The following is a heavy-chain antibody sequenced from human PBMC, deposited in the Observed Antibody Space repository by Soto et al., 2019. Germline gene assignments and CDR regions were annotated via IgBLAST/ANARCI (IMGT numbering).Heavy chain of an antibody. CDR2: IYPGDSDT. CDR3: ARHDEYSSSWYIDY. CDR1: GYSFTSYW. J-gene: IGHJ4*02. V-gene: IGHV5-51*01. D-gene: IGHD6-13*01. Sequence: GESLKISCKGSGYSFTSYWIGWVRQMPGKGLEWMGIIYPGDSDTRYSPSFQGQVTISADRSISTAYLQWSSLKASDTAIYYCARHDEYSSSWYIDYWGQGTLVTVSS.